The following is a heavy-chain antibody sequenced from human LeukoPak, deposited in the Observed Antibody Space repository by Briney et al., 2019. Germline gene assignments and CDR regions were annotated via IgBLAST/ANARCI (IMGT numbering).Heavy chain of an antibody. Sequence: PGWSLRLSCAASGITFSTSGMHWVRQAPGKGLVWVAVIWYDGSQKYYADSVKGRFTISRDNSKDTLFLQMNSLTLEDTAVYYCAKDTGHLILGDYWGQGTLVIVSS. J-gene: IGHJ4*02. CDR2: IWYDGSQK. D-gene: IGHD7-27*01. CDR3: AKDTGHLILGDY. V-gene: IGHV3-33*06. CDR1: GITFSTSG.